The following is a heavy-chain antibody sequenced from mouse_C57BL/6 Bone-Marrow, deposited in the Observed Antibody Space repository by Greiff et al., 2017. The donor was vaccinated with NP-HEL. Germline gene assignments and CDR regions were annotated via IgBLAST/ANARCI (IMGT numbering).Heavy chain of an antibody. CDR3: ARRKGLYYYGSSLAY. V-gene: IGHV1-55*01. Sequence: QVQLQQPGAELVKPGASVKMSCKASGYTFTSYWITWVKQRPGQGLEWIGDIYPGSGSTNYNEKFKSKATLTVDTSSSTAYMQLSSLTSEDSAVYYCARRKGLYYYGSSLAYWGQGTLVTVSA. CDR1: GYTFTSYW. CDR2: IYPGSGST. D-gene: IGHD1-1*01. J-gene: IGHJ3*01.